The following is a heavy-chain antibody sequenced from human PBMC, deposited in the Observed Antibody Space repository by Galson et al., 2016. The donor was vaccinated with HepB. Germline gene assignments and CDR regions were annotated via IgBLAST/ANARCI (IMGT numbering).Heavy chain of an antibody. J-gene: IGHJ3*01. V-gene: IGHV3-30*18. CDR2: MSYDGSTT. CDR1: GFTFTSFG. D-gene: IGHD3-10*01. CDR3: AKDRSGAFDL. Sequence: SLRLSCAASGFTFTSFGMHWVRQAPGKGLEWVALMSYDGSTTFYGDSVKGRFTISRDNSKNTLYLQMSSLRVDDTALYYCAKDRSGAFDLWGQGTMATVSS.